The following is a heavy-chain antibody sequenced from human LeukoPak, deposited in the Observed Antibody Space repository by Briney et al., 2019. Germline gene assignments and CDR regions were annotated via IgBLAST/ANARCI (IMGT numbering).Heavy chain of an antibody. Sequence: GGSLRLSCAASGFTFSSYSMNWVRQAPGKGLEWVSYISSSSSTIYYADSVKGRFTISRDNAKNSLYLQMNSLRAEDTAVYYCASLGDTIFGVVIGGDYWGQGTLVTVSS. CDR2: ISSSSSTI. V-gene: IGHV3-48*04. J-gene: IGHJ4*02. CDR1: GFTFSSYS. CDR3: ASLGDTIFGVVIGGDY. D-gene: IGHD3-3*01.